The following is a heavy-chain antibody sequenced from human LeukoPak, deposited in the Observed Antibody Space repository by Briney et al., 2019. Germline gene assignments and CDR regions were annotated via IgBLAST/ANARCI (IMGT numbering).Heavy chain of an antibody. J-gene: IGHJ4*02. Sequence: GGSLRLSCASSGFTVISNYMSWVRQAPGKGLEWVSVIYSDGDTFYTDSVKGRFTISRDTSKNTVYLQMNSLRAEDTAVYFCARGGPLGTTMGHSDHWGQGSQVTVSS. CDR3: ARGGPLGTTMGHSDH. CDR1: GFTVISNY. D-gene: IGHD7-27*01. V-gene: IGHV3-53*01. CDR2: IYSDGDT.